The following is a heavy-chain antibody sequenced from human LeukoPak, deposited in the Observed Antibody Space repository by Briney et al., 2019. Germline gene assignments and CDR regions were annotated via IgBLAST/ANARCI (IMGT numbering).Heavy chain of an antibody. Sequence: PGRSLRLSCAASGFTFSSYAMHWVRQAPGKGLEWVAVISYDGSNKYYADSVKGRFTISRDNSKNTLYLQMNSLRAEDTAVYYCANSRPSSSWNYYFDYWGQGTLVTVSS. J-gene: IGHJ4*02. D-gene: IGHD6-13*01. CDR3: ANSRPSSSWNYYFDY. CDR2: ISYDGSNK. CDR1: GFTFSSYA. V-gene: IGHV3-30*04.